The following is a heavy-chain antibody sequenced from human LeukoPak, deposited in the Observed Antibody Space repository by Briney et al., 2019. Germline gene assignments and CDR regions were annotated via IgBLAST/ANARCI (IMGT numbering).Heavy chain of an antibody. V-gene: IGHV3-74*01. Sequence: GGSLRLSCAASEFTFSTYWMHWVRQPPGKGLVWVSRINGDGSDTTYADSVKGRFTISRDNAKNSLYLQMNSLRAEDTAVYYCARDPASSSWYSHWFDPWGQGTLVTVSS. CDR2: INGDGSDT. CDR1: EFTFSTYW. D-gene: IGHD6-13*01. J-gene: IGHJ5*02. CDR3: ARDPASSSWYSHWFDP.